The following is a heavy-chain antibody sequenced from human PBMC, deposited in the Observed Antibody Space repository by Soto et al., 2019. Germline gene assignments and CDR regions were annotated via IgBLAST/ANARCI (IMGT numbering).Heavy chain of an antibody. D-gene: IGHD3-3*01. J-gene: IGHJ3*02. CDR2: INHSGST. CDR1: GGSFSGYY. CDR3: ARVRDYDFWSGYDGASDI. V-gene: IGHV4-34*01. Sequence: SETLSLTCAVYGGSFSGYYWSWIRQPPGKGLEWIGEINHSGSTNYNPSLKSRVTISVDTSKNQFSLKLSSVTAADTAVYYCARVRDYDFWSGYDGASDIWGQGTMVTVSS.